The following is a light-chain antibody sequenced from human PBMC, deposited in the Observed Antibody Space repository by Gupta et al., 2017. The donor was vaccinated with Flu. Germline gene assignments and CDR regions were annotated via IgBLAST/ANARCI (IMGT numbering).Light chain of an antibody. J-gene: IGKJ3*01. Sequence: DRVTITCRASQSISSYLNWYQQKPGKAPKLLIYAASSLQSGVPSRFSGSGSGTDFTLTISSLQPEDFATYYCQQSYSTLGVTFGPGTKVDIK. CDR1: QSISSY. V-gene: IGKV1-39*01. CDR2: AAS. CDR3: QQSYSTLGVT.